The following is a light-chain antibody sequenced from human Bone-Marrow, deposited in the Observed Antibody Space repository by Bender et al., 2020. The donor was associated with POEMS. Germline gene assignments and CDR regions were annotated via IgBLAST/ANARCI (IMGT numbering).Light chain of an antibody. CDR3: CSYAGNYIWV. V-gene: IGLV2-11*01. J-gene: IGLJ3*02. CDR2: DVS. Sequence: QSVLTQPPSVSGTPGQRVTISCTGTSTDVGSYNYVSWYQQHPGKAPKLMIYDVSKRPSGVPDRFSGSKSGNTASLTNSGLQAEDEADYYCCSYAGNYIWVFGGGTKLTVL. CDR1: STDVGSYNY.